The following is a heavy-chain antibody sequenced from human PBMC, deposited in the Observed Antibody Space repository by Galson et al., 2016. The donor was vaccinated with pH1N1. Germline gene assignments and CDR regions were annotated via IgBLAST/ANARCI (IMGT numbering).Heavy chain of an antibody. J-gene: IGHJ3*02. CDR1: GFTFSRYS. D-gene: IGHD1-7*01. CDR2: ISSSSSYI. CDR3: ARDQAIELSDAFDI. V-gene: IGHV3-21*01. Sequence: SLRLSCAASGFTFSRYSMNWVRQAPGKGLEWVSSISSSSSYIYYADSVKGRFTISRDNAKNSLYLQMNNLRAEDTAVYYCARDQAIELSDAFDIWGQGTMVTGSS.